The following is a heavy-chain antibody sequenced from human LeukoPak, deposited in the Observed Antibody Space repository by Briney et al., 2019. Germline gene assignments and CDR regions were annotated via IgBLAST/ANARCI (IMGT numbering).Heavy chain of an antibody. D-gene: IGHD4-17*01. CDR1: GYTLTELS. V-gene: IGHV1-24*01. CDR3: ATGRYGDPSDYYYYGMDV. CDR2: FDPEDGET. Sequence: ASVKVSCKVSGYTLTELSMHWVRQAPGKGLEWMGGFDPEDGETIYAQKFQGRVTMTEDTSTDTAYMELSSLRSEDTAVYYCATGRYGDPSDYYYYGMDVWGQGTTVTVSS. J-gene: IGHJ6*02.